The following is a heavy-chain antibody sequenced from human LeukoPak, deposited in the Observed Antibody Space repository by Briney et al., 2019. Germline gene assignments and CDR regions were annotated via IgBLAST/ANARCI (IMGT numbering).Heavy chain of an antibody. Sequence: PGESLKISCKGSGYIFTSYWITWVRQMPGKGLEWMGMIDPTDSYTNYSPSFQGHVTISTDKSISTAYLQCSSLKASDTAIYYCARRGRSSSNFDFWGQGTLVTVSS. CDR3: ARRGRSSSNFDF. V-gene: IGHV5-10-1*01. D-gene: IGHD6-6*01. CDR2: IDPTDSYT. J-gene: IGHJ4*02. CDR1: GYIFTSYW.